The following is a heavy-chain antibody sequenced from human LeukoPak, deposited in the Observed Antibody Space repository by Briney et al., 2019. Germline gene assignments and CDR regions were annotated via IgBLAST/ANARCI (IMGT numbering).Heavy chain of an antibody. Sequence: PGGSLRLSCAASGFTFSTYAMSWVRQAPGKGLEWVSGITGSGSGTYYADSVKGRFTISRDNSKNTLYLQMNSLRAEDTAVYSCAKDREVLRSLEWFFDYWGQGTLVTVSS. CDR1: GFTFSTYA. J-gene: IGHJ4*02. V-gene: IGHV3-23*01. D-gene: IGHD3-3*01. CDR3: AKDREVLRSLEWFFDY. CDR2: ITGSGSGT.